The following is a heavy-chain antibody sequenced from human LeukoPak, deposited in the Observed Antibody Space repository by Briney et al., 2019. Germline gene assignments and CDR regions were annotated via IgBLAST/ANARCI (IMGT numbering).Heavy chain of an antibody. CDR1: GFTGSSNY. D-gene: IGHD2-21*01. CDR3: VRDLVIRTEYFQI. V-gene: IGHV3-53*01. Sequence: GGSLRLSCLASGFTGSSNYMGWVRQAPGKGLEWISVLHGDGNTVYANSVKGRFTISRDNSKTSQYLQMFSLTAEDTAVYYCVRDLVIRTEYFQIWGMGTLVAVSS. J-gene: IGHJ1*01. CDR2: LHGDGNT.